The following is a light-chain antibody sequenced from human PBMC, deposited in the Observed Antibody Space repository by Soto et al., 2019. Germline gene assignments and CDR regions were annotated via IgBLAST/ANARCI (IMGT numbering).Light chain of an antibody. CDR3: QQRSHWPRT. V-gene: IGKV3-15*01. CDR1: QSVSSN. J-gene: IGKJ1*01. Sequence: EIVMTQSPATLSVSPGERATLSCRASQSVSSNLAWYQQKPGQAPRLLIYGASTRATGIPARFSGGGSGTDFTLTISSLEPEDFAVYYCQQRSHWPRTFGQGTKVDIK. CDR2: GAS.